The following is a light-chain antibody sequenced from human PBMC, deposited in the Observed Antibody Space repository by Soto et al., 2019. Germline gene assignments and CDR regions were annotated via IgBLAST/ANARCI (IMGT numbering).Light chain of an antibody. CDR3: QQLNSYPIT. CDR2: AAS. CDR1: QGINNY. Sequence: IQLTQSPSSLSASVGDRVTITCRASQGINNYLAWYQQKPGKAPKLLIYAASTLQSGVPSRFGGSGSGTDFTLTISSLQPGDFATYYCQQLNSYPITFGQGTRLEIK. J-gene: IGKJ5*01. V-gene: IGKV1-9*01.